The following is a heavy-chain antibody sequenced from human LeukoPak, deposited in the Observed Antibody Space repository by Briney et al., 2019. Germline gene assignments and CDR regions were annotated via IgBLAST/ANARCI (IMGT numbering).Heavy chain of an antibody. J-gene: IGHJ4*02. Sequence: GGSLRLSCAASGFTFSSYWMSWVRQAPGKGLEWVANIKQDGSEKHYADSVKGRFTVSRDNAKNSLYLQMNSLRAEDTALYYCARHNPLWGYWGQGTLVTVSS. D-gene: IGHD1-14*01. V-gene: IGHV3-7*04. CDR3: ARHNPLWGY. CDR2: IKQDGSEK. CDR1: GFTFSSYW.